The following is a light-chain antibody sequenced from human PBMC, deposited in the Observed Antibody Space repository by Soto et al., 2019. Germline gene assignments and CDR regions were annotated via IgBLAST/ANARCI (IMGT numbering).Light chain of an antibody. Sequence: DTQMTQSPSPLFASVGRRAPVSSPSSQSISSWLAWYQQKPGKAPKLLIYDASSLESGVPSRFSGSGSGTEFTLTISNLQPDDFATYYCQQYNSYSPWTFGQGTKVDIK. CDR2: DAS. V-gene: IGKV1-5*01. CDR1: QSISSW. CDR3: QQYNSYSPWT. J-gene: IGKJ1*01.